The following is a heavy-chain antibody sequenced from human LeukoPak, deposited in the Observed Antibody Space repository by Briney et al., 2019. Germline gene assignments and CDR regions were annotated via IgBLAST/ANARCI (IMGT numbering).Heavy chain of an antibody. Sequence: SETLSLTCTVSGGSITSYYRSWIRQSPGKGLEWIGFMYYSGSTNFNPSLKSRVTMSLDTSRNQFSLKLTSLTAADTAVYYCARGAMATTPFFDYWGQGTLVTVSS. D-gene: IGHD5-24*01. CDR2: MYYSGST. CDR3: ARGAMATTPFFDY. CDR1: GGSITSYY. J-gene: IGHJ4*02. V-gene: IGHV4-59*01.